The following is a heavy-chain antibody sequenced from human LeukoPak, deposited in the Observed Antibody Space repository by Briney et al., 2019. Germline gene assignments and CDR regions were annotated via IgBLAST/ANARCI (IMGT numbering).Heavy chain of an antibody. CDR2: ISDRGGIK. CDR3: AKKQTTTVTTLDY. CDR1: GFTFANFA. D-gene: IGHD4-17*01. Sequence: GGSLRLSCAASGFTFANFAMSWVRQAPGKGLEWVSDISDRGGIKNYADSVKGRFTISRDNSNNTLYLQMNSLSGEDTAVYFCAKKQTTTVTTLDYWGQGTLVTVSS. J-gene: IGHJ4*02. V-gene: IGHV3-23*01.